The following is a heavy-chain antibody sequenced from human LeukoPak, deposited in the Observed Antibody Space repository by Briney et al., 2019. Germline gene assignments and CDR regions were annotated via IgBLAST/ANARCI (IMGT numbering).Heavy chain of an antibody. CDR1: GYTFTGYY. V-gene: IGHV1-3*01. J-gene: IGHJ5*02. D-gene: IGHD3-9*01. Sequence: ASVKVSCKASGYTFTGYYMHWVRQAPGQRLEWMGWINAGNGNTKYSQKFQGRVTITRDTSASTAYMELSSLRSEDTAVYYCARVISLGSSRYYDILTGYYSGWFDPWGQGTLVTVSS. CDR2: INAGNGNT. CDR3: ARVISLGSSRYYDILTGYYSGWFDP.